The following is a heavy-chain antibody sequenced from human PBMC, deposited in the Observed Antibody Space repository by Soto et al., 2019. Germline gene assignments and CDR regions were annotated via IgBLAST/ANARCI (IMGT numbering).Heavy chain of an antibody. CDR1: GYTFTSYD. J-gene: IGHJ4*02. CDR3: ARRAETNGWNGFGADKYYFDF. CDR2: MNPNTGNS. Sequence: ASVKVSCKASGYTFTSYDIYWVRQATGQGLEWMGWMNPNTGNSGYAQKFQGRVTMTSDTSISTAHMELSSLRSEDTAVYYCARRAETNGWNGFGADKYYFDFWGQGTMVTVSS. V-gene: IGHV1-8*01. D-gene: IGHD1-1*01.